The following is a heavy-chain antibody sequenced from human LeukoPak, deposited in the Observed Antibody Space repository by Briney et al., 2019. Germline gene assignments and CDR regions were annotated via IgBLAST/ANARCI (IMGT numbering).Heavy chain of an antibody. CDR1: GYTFTGYY. V-gene: IGHV1-2*04. D-gene: IGHD1-26*01. J-gene: IGHJ6*02. CDR2: INPNSGGT. CDR3: ARKSPPKEWEPFAPLSRGMDV. Sequence: GASVKVSCKASGYTFTGYYMHWVRQAPGQGLEWMGWINPNSGGTNYAQKFQGWVTMTRDTSISTAYMELRSLRSDDTAVYYCARKSPPKEWEPFAPLSRGMDVWGQGTTVTVSS.